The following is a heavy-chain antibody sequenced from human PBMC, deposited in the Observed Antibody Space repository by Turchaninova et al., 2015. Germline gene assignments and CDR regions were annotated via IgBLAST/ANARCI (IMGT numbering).Heavy chain of an antibody. D-gene: IGHD6-19*01. CDR2: MSGNGGSI. J-gene: IGHJ4*02. Sequence: EVQLVESGGGLVQPGRSLSLSCAASGFTFDDYAMHWVRQAPGKGLEWVSGMSGNGGSIGYAEAVKGRFTISRDNAKNALYLQMNSLRPEDTALYHCAKDKESTGWYERGYFDYWSQGTLVTVSS. CDR1: GFTFDDYA. CDR3: AKDKESTGWYERGYFDY. V-gene: IGHV3-9*01.